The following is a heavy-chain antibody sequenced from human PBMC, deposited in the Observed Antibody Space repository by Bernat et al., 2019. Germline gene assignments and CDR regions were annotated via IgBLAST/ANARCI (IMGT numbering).Heavy chain of an antibody. CDR3: ARVSQDSLTGYVDY. CDR2: ISSSSSYI. J-gene: IGHJ4*02. D-gene: IGHD3-9*01. V-gene: IGHV3-21*01. CDR1: GFTFSSYS. Sequence: EVQLVESGGGLVKPGGSLRLSCAASGFTFSSYSMNWVRQAPGKGLEWVSSISSSSSYIDYADSVKGRFTISRDNAKNSLYLQMNSLRAEDTAVYYCARVSQDSLTGYVDYWGQGTLVTVSS.